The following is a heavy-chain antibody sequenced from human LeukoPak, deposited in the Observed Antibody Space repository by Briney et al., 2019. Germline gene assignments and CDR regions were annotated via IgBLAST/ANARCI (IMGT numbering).Heavy chain of an antibody. CDR1: GDSVSSNSAA. V-gene: IGHV6-1*01. J-gene: IGHJ5*02. CDR2: TYYRSKWYN. D-gene: IGHD6-19*01. Sequence: SQTLSLTCAISGDSVSSNSAAWNWIRQSPSRGLEWLGRTYYRSKWYNDYAVSVKSRITINPDTSKNQFSLQLNFVTPEDTAVYYCARAYRSASSGWNWSGFDPWGQGTLVTVSS. CDR3: ARAYRSASSGWNWSGFDP.